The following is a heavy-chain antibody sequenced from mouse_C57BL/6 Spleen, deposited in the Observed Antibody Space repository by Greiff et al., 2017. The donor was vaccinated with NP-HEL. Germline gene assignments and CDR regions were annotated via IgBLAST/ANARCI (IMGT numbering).Heavy chain of an antibody. J-gene: IGHJ2*01. CDR1: GFTFSDYG. V-gene: IGHV5-17*01. CDR3: ARSTVVAPGY. Sequence: DVKLVESGGGLVKPGGSLKLSCAASGFTFSDYGMHWVRQAPEKGLEWVAYISSGSSTIYYADTVKGRFTISRDNAKNTLFLQMTSLRSEDTAMYYCARSTVVAPGYWGQGTTLTVSS. D-gene: IGHD1-1*01. CDR2: ISSGSSTI.